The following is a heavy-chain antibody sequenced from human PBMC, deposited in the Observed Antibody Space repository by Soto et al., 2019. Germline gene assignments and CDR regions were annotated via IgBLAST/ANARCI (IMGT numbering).Heavy chain of an antibody. Sequence: QVQLVESGGGVVQPGRSLRLSCAASGFTFSSYGMHWVRQAPDKGLEWVAVISYDGSNKYYADSVKGRFTISRDNSKNTLYLQMNSLRAEDTAVYYCATGDIVVVPAAIFYWGQGTLVTVSS. V-gene: IGHV3-30*03. D-gene: IGHD2-2*01. CDR2: ISYDGSNK. CDR3: ATGDIVVVPAAIFY. CDR1: GFTFSSYG. J-gene: IGHJ4*02.